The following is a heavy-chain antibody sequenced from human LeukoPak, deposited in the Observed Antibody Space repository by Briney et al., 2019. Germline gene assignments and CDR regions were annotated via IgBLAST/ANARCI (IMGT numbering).Heavy chain of an antibody. D-gene: IGHD2-2*01. V-gene: IGHV3-74*01. J-gene: IGHJ5*02. CDR2: IINDGSYT. Sequence: GRSLRLSCAASGFTFSSYTMHWVRQAPGKGLMWVSHIINDGSYTTYADSVKGRFTISRDNAKNTVYLQMNSLRAEDTAVYYCATDDKYAPSSWGQGTLVTVS. CDR1: GFTFSSYT. CDR3: ATDDKYAPSS.